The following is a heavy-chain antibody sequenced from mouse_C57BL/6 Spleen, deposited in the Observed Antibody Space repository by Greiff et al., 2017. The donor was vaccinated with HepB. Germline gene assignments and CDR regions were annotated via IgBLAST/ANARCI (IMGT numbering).Heavy chain of an antibody. CDR1: GYTFTDYY. CDR3: ARNHDYGSSYYY. J-gene: IGHJ2*01. CDR2: INPNNGGT. Sequence: EVQLQQSGPELVKPGASVKISCKASGYTFTDYYMNWVKQSHGKSLEWIGDINPNNGGTSYNQKFKGKATLTVDKSSSTAYMGLRSLTSEDSAVYYGARNHDYGSSYYYWGQGTTLTVSS. V-gene: IGHV1-26*01. D-gene: IGHD1-1*01.